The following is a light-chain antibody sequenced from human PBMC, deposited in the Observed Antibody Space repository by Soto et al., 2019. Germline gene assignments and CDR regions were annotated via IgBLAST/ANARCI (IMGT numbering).Light chain of an antibody. CDR1: SSHVGSYNL. J-gene: IGLJ1*01. CDR2: EVS. CDR3: CSYAGSSAYV. Sequence: PLSVSGSPGPSTTLSCTGTSSHVGSYNLVSWYQQHPGKAPKLMIYEVSKRPSGVSNRFSGSKSGNTASLTISGLQAEDEADYYCCSYAGSSAYVFGTGTKVTVL. V-gene: IGLV2-23*02.